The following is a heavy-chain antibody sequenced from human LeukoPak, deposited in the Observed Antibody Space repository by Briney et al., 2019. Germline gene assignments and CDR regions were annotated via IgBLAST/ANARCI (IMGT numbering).Heavy chain of an antibody. CDR3: ARGYSSSWYDAFDI. J-gene: IGHJ3*02. D-gene: IGHD6-13*01. V-gene: IGHV4-61*01. Sequence: PSQTLSLTCTVSGGSISSGSYYWSWIRQPPGKGLEWIGYIYYSGSTNYNPSLKSRVTISVDTSKNQFSLKLSSVTAADTAVYYCARGYSSSWYDAFDIWGQGTMVTVSS. CDR1: GGSISSGSYY. CDR2: IYYSGST.